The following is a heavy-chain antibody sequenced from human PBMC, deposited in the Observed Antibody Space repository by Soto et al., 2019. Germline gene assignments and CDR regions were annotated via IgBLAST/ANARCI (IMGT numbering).Heavy chain of an antibody. J-gene: IGHJ4*02. Sequence: EVQLVESGGCLVKPGGSLRLSCAASGFTFTSYSMNWVRQAPGKGLEWVSSISSSSSYIYYADSEKGRFTISRDNAKNSLYLQMNSLRAEDTAVYYCARVEYSSSSCFDYWGQGTLVTVSS. CDR2: ISSSSSYI. V-gene: IGHV3-21*01. CDR3: ARVEYSSSSCFDY. CDR1: GFTFTSYS. D-gene: IGHD6-6*01.